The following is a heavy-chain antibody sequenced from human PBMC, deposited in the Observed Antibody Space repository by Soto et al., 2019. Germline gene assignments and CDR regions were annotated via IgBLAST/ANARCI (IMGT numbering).Heavy chain of an antibody. Sequence: QVQLVQSGAEVKKPGSSVKVSCKVSGGTFSSHSINWLRQAPGQGPEWMGGIIPLFGTENYAQKFQGRVTITAYESTSTAYMELSSLTSEDTALYYCSTSVYCSTTRCYYYYGLDVWGKGTTVIVSS. D-gene: IGHD2-2*01. V-gene: IGHV1-69*01. CDR3: STSVYCSTTRCYYYYGLDV. J-gene: IGHJ6*04. CDR1: GGTFSSHS. CDR2: IIPLFGTE.